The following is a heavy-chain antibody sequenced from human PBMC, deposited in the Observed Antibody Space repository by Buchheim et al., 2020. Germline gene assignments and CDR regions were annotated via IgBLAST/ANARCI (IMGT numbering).Heavy chain of an antibody. CDR2: INPSGGST. V-gene: IGHV1-46*01. CDR1: GYTFTSYY. J-gene: IGHJ6*02. D-gene: IGHD2-15*01. Sequence: QVQLVQSGAEVKKPGASVKVSCKASGYTFTSYYMHWVRQAPGQGLEWMGIINPSGGSTSYAQKFQGRVTMTRDTSTSTVYMGLSSLRSEDTAVYYCAREDPPQYCSGGSCYRYYYYYGMDVWGQGTT. CDR3: AREDPPQYCSGGSCYRYYYYYGMDV.